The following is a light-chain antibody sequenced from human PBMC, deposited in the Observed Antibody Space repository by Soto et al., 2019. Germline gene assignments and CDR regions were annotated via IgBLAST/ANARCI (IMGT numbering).Light chain of an antibody. CDR3: QQYGSSPFT. Sequence: DMQMTQSPSTLPASVGDRVTITCRASQSISNWLAWYQQKPGTAPKVLIYKASSLESGVPSRFSGSGSGTDFTLTISRLEPEDFAVYYCQQYGSSPFTFGPGTKVDI. J-gene: IGKJ3*01. V-gene: IGKV1-5*03. CDR1: QSISNW. CDR2: KAS.